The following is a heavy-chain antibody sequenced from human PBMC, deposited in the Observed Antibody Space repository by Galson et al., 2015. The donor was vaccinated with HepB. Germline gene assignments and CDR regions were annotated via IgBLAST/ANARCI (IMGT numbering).Heavy chain of an antibody. D-gene: IGHD3-16*02. CDR1: GYTFTGYY. V-gene: IGHV1-2*02. Sequence: SVKVSCKASGYTFTGYYMHWVRQAPGQGLEWMGWINPNSGGTNYAQKFQGRVTMTRDTSISTAYMELSRLRSDDTAVYYCARAGGYRYSLWYFDYWGQGTLVTVSS. CDR2: INPNSGGT. J-gene: IGHJ4*02. CDR3: ARAGGYRYSLWYFDY.